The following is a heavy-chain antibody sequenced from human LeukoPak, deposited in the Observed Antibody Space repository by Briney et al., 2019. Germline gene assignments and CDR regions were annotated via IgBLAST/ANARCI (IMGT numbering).Heavy chain of an antibody. J-gene: IGHJ4*02. CDR3: ARVGDSSGYYGPYFDY. D-gene: IGHD3-22*01. CDR2: ISSSSSYI. V-gene: IGHV3-21*01. Sequence: GGSLRLSCTASGFTFGNYAMTWVRQAPGKGLEWVSSISSSSSYIYYADSVKGRFTISRDNAKNSLYLQMNSLRAEDTAVYYCARVGDSSGYYGPYFDYWGQGTLVTVSP. CDR1: GFTFGNYA.